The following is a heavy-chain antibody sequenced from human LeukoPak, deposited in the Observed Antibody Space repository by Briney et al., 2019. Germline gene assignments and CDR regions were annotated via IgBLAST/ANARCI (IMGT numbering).Heavy chain of an antibody. V-gene: IGHV4-39*07. CDR3: ARENDRYGRIDY. CDR2: VYHSGIT. D-gene: IGHD5-18*01. J-gene: IGHJ4*02. CDR1: GGSITNTNYY. Sequence: SETLSLTCTVSGGSITNTNYYWAWIRQPPGEGLEWIGSVYHSGITYYTPSLKSRVTISVDTSKNQFSLKLSSVTAADTAVYYCARENDRYGRIDYWGQGTQVTVSS.